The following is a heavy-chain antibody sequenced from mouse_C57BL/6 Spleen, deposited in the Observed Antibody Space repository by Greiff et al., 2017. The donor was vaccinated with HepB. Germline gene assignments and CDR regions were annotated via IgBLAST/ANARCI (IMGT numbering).Heavy chain of an antibody. D-gene: IGHD4-1*01. CDR1: GFTFSSYA. CDR3: ARANWAYYFDY. CDR2: ISDGGSYT. V-gene: IGHV5-4*01. J-gene: IGHJ2*01. Sequence: EVQLVESGGGLVKPGGSLKLSCAASGFTFSSYAMSWVRQTPEKRLEWVATISDGGSYTYYPDNVKGRFTISRDNAKNNLYLQMSHLKSEDTAMYYCARANWAYYFDYWGQGTTLTVSS.